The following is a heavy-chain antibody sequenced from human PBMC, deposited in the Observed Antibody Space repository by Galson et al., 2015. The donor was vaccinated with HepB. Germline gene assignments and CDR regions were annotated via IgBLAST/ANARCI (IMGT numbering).Heavy chain of an antibody. D-gene: IGHD2-15*01. CDR3: AGTEWCGGSCLDY. J-gene: IGHJ4*02. Sequence: SLRLSCAASGFTFSSYCMSWVHKAPGTGLEWVADIKQDGSEKYYVDSVKGRFTIYIDNAKNSLYLQMHSLRAWETAVYYCAGTEWCGGSCLDYWGQGTRVTVSS. CDR2: IKQDGSEK. CDR1: GFTFSSYC. V-gene: IGHV3-7*03.